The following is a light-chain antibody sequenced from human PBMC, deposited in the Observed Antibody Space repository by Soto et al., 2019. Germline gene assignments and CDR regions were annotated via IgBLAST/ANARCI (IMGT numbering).Light chain of an antibody. V-gene: IGLV2-14*01. J-gene: IGLJ1*01. CDR2: DVS. Sequence: QSALTPPASVSGSPGQSITISCTGTSSDVGGYNYVSWYQQHPGKAPKLMIYDVSNRPSGISNRFSGSKSGNTASLTISGLQAEDEADYYCSSYTSSSTYVFGTGTKV. CDR3: SSYTSSSTYV. CDR1: SSDVGGYNY.